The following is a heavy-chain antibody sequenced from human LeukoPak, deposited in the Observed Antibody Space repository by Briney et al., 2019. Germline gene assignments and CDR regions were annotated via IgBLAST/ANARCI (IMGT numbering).Heavy chain of an antibody. V-gene: IGHV1-2*02. CDR2: INPNSGGT. CDR3: ARGGFWSGYYTWGSYYYYMDV. Sequence: ASVKVSCKASGYAFTGYYMHWVRQAPGQGLGWMGWINPNSGGTNYAQKFQGRVTMTRDTSISTAYMELSRLRSDDTAVYYCARGGFWSGYYTWGSYYYYMDVWGKGTTVTVSS. J-gene: IGHJ6*03. CDR1: GYAFTGYY. D-gene: IGHD3-3*01.